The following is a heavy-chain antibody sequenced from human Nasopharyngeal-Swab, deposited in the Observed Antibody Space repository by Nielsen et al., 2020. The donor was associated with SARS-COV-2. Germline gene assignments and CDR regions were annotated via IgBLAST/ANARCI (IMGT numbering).Heavy chain of an antibody. J-gene: IGHJ4*02. V-gene: IGHV3-21*04. CDR1: GFTFSSYS. CDR2: ISSSSSYI. CDR3: AKGESITIFGVGGTYFDY. Sequence: GESLKISCAASGFTFSSYSMNWVRQAPGKGLEWVSSISSSSSYIYYADSVKGRFTISRDNSKNTLYLQMNSLRAEDTAVYYCAKGESITIFGVGGTYFDYWGQGTLVTVSS. D-gene: IGHD3-3*01.